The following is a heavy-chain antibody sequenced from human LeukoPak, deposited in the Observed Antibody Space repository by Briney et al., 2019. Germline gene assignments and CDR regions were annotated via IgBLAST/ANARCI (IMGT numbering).Heavy chain of an antibody. V-gene: IGHV4-59*11. CDR3: ARGGEGYNDDAFEV. Sequence: PSETLSLTCTVSGDSIRSHYCAWIRQSPGKGLEWMGHIYNSATTDYNPSFKSRVTISLDTSKKQFSLKMTSVTALDSAVYYCARGGEGYNDDAFEVWGLGTAVTVSS. CDR1: GDSIRSHY. CDR2: IYNSATT. D-gene: IGHD5-24*01. J-gene: IGHJ3*01.